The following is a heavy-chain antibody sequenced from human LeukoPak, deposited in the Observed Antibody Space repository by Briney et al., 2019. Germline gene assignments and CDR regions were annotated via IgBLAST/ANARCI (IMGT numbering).Heavy chain of an antibody. V-gene: IGHV3-23*01. Sequence: GGSLRLSCAASGFTFSSYAMSWVRQAPGKGLEWVSAISGSGGSTYYADSVKGRFTISRDNSKNTLYLQMNSLRAEDTAVYYCAKVQPTIFGVVNRFDYWGQGTLVTVSS. J-gene: IGHJ4*02. D-gene: IGHD3-3*01. CDR3: AKVQPTIFGVVNRFDY. CDR1: GFTFSSYA. CDR2: ISGSGGST.